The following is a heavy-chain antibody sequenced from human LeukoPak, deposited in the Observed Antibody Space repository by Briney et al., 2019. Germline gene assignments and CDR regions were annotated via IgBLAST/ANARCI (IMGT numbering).Heavy chain of an antibody. D-gene: IGHD4-17*01. V-gene: IGHV3-7*01. Sequence: GGSLRLSCAASGFTFSSYAMSWVRQAPGKGLEWVANIKEDGSEKYYVDSMKGRFTISRDNAKSSLYLQMNSLRPDDTAVYFCARNYGDNDAFDFWGQGTMVTVSS. CDR3: ARNYGDNDAFDF. J-gene: IGHJ3*01. CDR2: IKEDGSEK. CDR1: GFTFSSYA.